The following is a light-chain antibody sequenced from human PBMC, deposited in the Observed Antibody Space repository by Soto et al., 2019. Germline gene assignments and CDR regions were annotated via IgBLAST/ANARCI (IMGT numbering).Light chain of an antibody. J-gene: IGKJ5*01. V-gene: IGKV3-11*01. CDR1: QSVSSY. Sequence: EIVLTRSPATLSLSPGERATLSCKASQSVSSYLAWYQQKPGQAPRLLIYDASNRATGIPARFSGSGSGTDFTLTISSLEPEDFAVYYCQQRSNWPITFGQGTLLEIK. CDR3: QQRSNWPIT. CDR2: DAS.